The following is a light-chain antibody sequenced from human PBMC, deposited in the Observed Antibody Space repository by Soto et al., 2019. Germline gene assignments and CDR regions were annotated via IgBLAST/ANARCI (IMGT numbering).Light chain of an antibody. CDR3: QHRSIWPVS. V-gene: IGKV3-11*01. CDR1: QSVNSY. Sequence: EIGLRQSRGTLSWSPGERATLSCRASQSVNSYLAWDQQNPGLPPRLLIYDASSRATGIPARFSGSGSGTDFTLTISRLEPEDFAVDYCQHRSIWPVSFAQGTRLEIK. CDR2: DAS. J-gene: IGKJ5*01.